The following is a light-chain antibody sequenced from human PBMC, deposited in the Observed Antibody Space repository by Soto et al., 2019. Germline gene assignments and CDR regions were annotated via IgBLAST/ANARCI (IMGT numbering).Light chain of an antibody. J-gene: IGKJ5*01. CDR2: LGS. Sequence: DIVMTQSPLSLPVTPGGPASISCRSNQSLLHTNGYNYLDWYMQKPGQSPQLLIYLGSNRASGVHDRFSGSGSGTHFTLKISGVAAADVGVYDCMQALQRLTFGQGTRLDIK. V-gene: IGKV2-28*01. CDR1: QSLLHTNGYNY. CDR3: MQALQRLT.